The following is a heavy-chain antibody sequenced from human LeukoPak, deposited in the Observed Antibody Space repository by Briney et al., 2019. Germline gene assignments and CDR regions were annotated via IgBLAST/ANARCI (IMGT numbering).Heavy chain of an antibody. V-gene: IGHV3-53*01. CDR1: GFTVSSNY. CDR2: IYSGGST. D-gene: IGHD3-22*01. Sequence: GGSLRLSCAASGFTVSSNYMSWVRQAPGKGPEWVSVIYSGGSTYYADSVKGRFTISRDNSKNTLYLQMNSLRAEDTAVYYCAKYDSSEDYFDYWGQGTLVTVSS. CDR3: AKYDSSEDYFDY. J-gene: IGHJ4*02.